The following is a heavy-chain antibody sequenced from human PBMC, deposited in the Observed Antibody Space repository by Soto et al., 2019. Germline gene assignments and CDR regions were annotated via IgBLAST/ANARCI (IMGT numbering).Heavy chain of an antibody. CDR3: ARPHFSDSLVFDY. Sequence: SETLSLTCTVSGGSISSYYWSWIRQPPGKGLEWIGYIYYSGSTNYNPSLKSRVTISVDTSKNQFSLKLSSVTAADTAVYYCARPHFSDSLVFDYWGQGTLVTVSS. D-gene: IGHD3-3*02. CDR1: GGSISSYY. CDR2: IYYSGST. V-gene: IGHV4-59*08. J-gene: IGHJ4*02.